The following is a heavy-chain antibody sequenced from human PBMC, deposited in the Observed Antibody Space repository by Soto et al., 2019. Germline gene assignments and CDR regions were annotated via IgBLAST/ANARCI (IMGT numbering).Heavy chain of an antibody. CDR2: ISAYNGDR. Sequence: QVHLVQSGAEVKKPGASVKVSCKASGYIFSSHGISWVRQAPGRGLEWMAWISAYNGDRNYEETLKGRVTVTTHTSTNTAYRELRSLRSDDTAVYYCAREAFDADYIDFWGQGTLVTVSS. D-gene: IGHD3-10*01. CDR3: AREAFDADYIDF. CDR1: GYIFSSHG. V-gene: IGHV1-18*01. J-gene: IGHJ4*02.